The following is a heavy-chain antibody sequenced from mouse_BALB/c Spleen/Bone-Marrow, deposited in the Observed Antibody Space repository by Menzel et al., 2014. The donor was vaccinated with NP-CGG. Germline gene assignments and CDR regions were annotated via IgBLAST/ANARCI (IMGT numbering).Heavy chain of an antibody. J-gene: IGHJ2*01. CDR3: ARHITTVVADY. CDR2: ISSGGSYT. D-gene: IGHD1-1*01. CDR1: GFTFSGYA. Sequence: EVKVVESGGGLVKPGGSLKLSCAASGFTFSGYAMSWVRQTPEKRLEWVATISSGGSYTYYPDSVEGRFTISRDNAKNTLYLQMSSLRSEDTAMYYCARHITTVVADYWGQGTTLTVSS. V-gene: IGHV5-9-3*01.